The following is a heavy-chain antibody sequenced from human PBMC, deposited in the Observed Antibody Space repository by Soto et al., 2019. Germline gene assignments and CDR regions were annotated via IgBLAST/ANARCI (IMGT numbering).Heavy chain of an antibody. Sequence: QVPLVQSGAEVKKPGASVKVSCKASGYTFTGYYMHWVRQAPGQGLEWMGWINPNSGGTNYAQKFQGWVTMTRDTSISTAYMELSRLRSDDTAVYYCAILGGERGYCSGGSCAFDYWGQGTLVTVSS. D-gene: IGHD2-15*01. CDR2: INPNSGGT. J-gene: IGHJ4*02. V-gene: IGHV1-2*04. CDR3: AILGGERGYCSGGSCAFDY. CDR1: GYTFTGYY.